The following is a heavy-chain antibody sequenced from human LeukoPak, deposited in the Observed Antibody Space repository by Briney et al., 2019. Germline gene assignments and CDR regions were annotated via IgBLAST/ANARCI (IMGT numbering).Heavy chain of an antibody. V-gene: IGHV3-23*01. CDR1: VLTFNIYA. Sequence: PGGSLRLSCAASVLTFNIYAMSWVRQAPGKGLEWVSGVSGSGGSKYYADSVKGRFTISRDKSKNTLYLQMNSLRVEDTALYYCAKDTYEVGTTNFDYWGQGTLVTVSS. J-gene: IGHJ4*02. CDR2: VSGSGGSK. CDR3: AKDTYEVGTTNFDY. D-gene: IGHD1-26*01.